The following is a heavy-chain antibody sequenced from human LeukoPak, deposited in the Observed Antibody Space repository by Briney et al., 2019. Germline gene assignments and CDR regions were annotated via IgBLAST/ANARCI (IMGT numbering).Heavy chain of an antibody. CDR3: ARHKGYSSGWSNFDY. CDR2: IYPGDSDT. Sequence: GESLKISCKGSGYSFSNYWIGWVRQMPGKGLEWMGIIYPGDSDTRYSPSFQGQVTISADKSISTAYLQWSSLKASDTAMYYCARHKGYSSGWSNFDYWGQGTLVTVSS. V-gene: IGHV5-51*01. CDR1: GYSFSNYW. D-gene: IGHD6-19*01. J-gene: IGHJ4*02.